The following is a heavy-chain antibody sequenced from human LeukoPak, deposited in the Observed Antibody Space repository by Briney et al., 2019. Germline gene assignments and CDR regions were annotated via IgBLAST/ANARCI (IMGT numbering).Heavy chain of an antibody. V-gene: IGHV4-39*01. CDR3: ARRRMSATVVTDGLYYYYYYMDV. CDR1: GGSISSSSYY. J-gene: IGHJ6*03. CDR2: IYYSGST. Sequence: SETLSLTCNVSGGSISSSSYYWGWIRQPPGKGLEWIGSIYYSGSTYYNPSLKSRVTISVDTSKNQFSLKLSSVTAADTAVYYCARRRMSATVVTDGLYYYYYYMDVWGKGTTVTVSS. D-gene: IGHD4-23*01.